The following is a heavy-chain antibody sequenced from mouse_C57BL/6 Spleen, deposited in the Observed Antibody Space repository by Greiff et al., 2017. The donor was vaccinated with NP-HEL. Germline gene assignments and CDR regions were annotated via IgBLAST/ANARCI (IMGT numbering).Heavy chain of an antibody. D-gene: IGHD1-1*01. CDR3: ARGGDYYGSSRYFDV. CDR1: GYTFTSYT. J-gene: IGHJ1*03. Sequence: QVQLQQSGAELARPGASVKMSCKASGYTFTSYTMHWVKQRPGQGLEWIGYINPSSGYTKYNQKFKDKATLTADKSSSTAYMQLSSLTSEDSAVYYCARGGDYYGSSRYFDVWGTGTTVTVSS. V-gene: IGHV1-4*01. CDR2: INPSSGYT.